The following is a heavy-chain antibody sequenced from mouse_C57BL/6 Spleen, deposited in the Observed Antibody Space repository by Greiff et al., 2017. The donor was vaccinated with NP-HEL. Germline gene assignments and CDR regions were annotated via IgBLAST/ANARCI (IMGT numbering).Heavy chain of an antibody. J-gene: IGHJ3*01. CDR3: ARRGVAWFAY. Sequence: QVQLQQPGAELVRPGSSVKLSCKASGYTFTSYWMDWVKQRPGQGLEWIGNIYPSDSETHYNQKFKDKATLTVDKSSSTAYMQLSSLTSEGSAVYYCARRGVAWFAYWGQGTLVTVSA. CDR2: IYPSDSET. V-gene: IGHV1-61*01. CDR1: GYTFTSYW.